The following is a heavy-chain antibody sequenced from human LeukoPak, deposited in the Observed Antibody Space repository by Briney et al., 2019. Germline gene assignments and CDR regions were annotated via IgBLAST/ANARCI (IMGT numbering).Heavy chain of an antibody. Sequence: PSETLSLTCTVSGVSVSSADYYWSWIRHPPGKALEWIGYIYHTGSNNYKYSLKSRVTISVDTSKNQFSLKLSSVTAADTAVYYCASTTSIAARHNWFDPWGQGTLVTVSS. D-gene: IGHD6-6*01. J-gene: IGHJ5*02. CDR1: GVSVSSADYY. CDR2: IYHTGSN. CDR3: ASTTSIAARHNWFDP. V-gene: IGHV4-61*08.